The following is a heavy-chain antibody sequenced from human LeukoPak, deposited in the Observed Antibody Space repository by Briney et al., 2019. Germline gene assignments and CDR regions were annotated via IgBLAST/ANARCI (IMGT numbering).Heavy chain of an antibody. CDR1: GHTFSSYG. CDR3: ARDPLAHLLSPGDYFDY. J-gene: IGHJ4*02. V-gene: IGHV1-18*01. CDR2: ISAYNGNT. D-gene: IGHD1-26*01. Sequence: ASVKVSCKASGHTFSSYGISWVRQAPGQGLEWMGWISAYNGNTNYAQKLQGRVTMTTDTSTSTAYMELRSLRSDDTALYYCARDPLAHLLSPGDYFDYWGQGTLVTVSS.